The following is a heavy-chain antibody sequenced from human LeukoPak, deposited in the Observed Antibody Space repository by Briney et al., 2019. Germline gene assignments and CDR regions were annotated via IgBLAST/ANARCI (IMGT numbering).Heavy chain of an antibody. Sequence: PGRSLRLSCAASGFTFSTYGMHWVRQAPGKGLEWVAVISYTGTNKYYADSVKGRFTISRDNSKSTLYLQMNSLRAEDTAVYYCAKDLSSIDCTTTICYVGFDPWGQGTLVTVSS. CDR1: GFTFSTYG. J-gene: IGHJ5*02. D-gene: IGHD2-2*01. V-gene: IGHV3-30*18. CDR2: ISYTGTNK. CDR3: AKDLSSIDCTTTICYVGFDP.